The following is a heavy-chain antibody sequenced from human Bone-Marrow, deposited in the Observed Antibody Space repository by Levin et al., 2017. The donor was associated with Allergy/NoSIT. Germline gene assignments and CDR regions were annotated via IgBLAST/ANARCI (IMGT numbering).Heavy chain of an antibody. CDR2: ISPMSPTS. Sequence: KISCKASGGTLTSYDINWVRQAPGQGLEWMGGISPMSPTSNYAQKFQGRVTIIADEFTAYLEMSSLRFEDTAVYYCVSEYTYGFLTNQYWGQGTLVTVSS. D-gene: IGHD4-17*01. CDR1: GGTLTSYD. J-gene: IGHJ4*02. V-gene: IGHV1-69*01. CDR3: VSEYTYGFLTNQY.